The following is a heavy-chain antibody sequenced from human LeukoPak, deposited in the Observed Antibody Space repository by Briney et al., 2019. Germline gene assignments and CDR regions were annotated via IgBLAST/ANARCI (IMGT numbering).Heavy chain of an antibody. V-gene: IGHV4-59*01. D-gene: IGHD2-21*02. CDR1: GGSISSYY. CDR3: ASSLYGDGYYYQYGMEV. J-gene: IGHJ6*02. Sequence: PSETLSLTCTVSGGSISSYYRSWIRQPPGKGLEWIGYIHYSGSTNYNPSLKSRVTISVDTSKNQFSLKVESVTAADTAVYYCASSLYGDGYYYQYGMEVWGQGTTVTVSS. CDR2: IHYSGST.